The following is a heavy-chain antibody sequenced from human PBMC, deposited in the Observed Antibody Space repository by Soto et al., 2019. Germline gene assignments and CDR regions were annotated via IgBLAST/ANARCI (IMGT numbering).Heavy chain of an antibody. J-gene: IGHJ4*02. CDR2: ISYDGSNK. Sequence: PGGPLGLSYAASEFNFSSYGMHWVRQAPGKGLEWVAVISYDGSNKYYADSVKGRFTISRDNSKNTLYLQMNSLRAEDTAVYYCAAPVRGSYGFDYWGQGTLVTVSS. CDR1: EFNFSSYG. V-gene: IGHV3-30*03. D-gene: IGHD1-26*01. CDR3: AAPVRGSYGFDY.